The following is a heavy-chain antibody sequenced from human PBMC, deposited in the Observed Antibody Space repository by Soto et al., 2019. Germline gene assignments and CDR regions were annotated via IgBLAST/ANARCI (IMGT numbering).Heavy chain of an antibody. CDR2: IYHSGST. J-gene: IGHJ4*02. V-gene: IGHV4-30-2*01. Sequence: SETLSLTCAVSGGSISSGGYSWSWIRQPPGKGLEWIGYIYHSGSTYYNPSLKSRVTISVDGSKNQFSLKLSSVTAADTAVYYCARGDRVGAAPDYWGQGTLVTVSS. D-gene: IGHD2-15*01. CDR3: ARGDRVGAAPDY. CDR1: GGSISSGGYS.